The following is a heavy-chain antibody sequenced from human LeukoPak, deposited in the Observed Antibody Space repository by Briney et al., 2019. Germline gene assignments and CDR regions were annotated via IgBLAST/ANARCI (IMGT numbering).Heavy chain of an antibody. CDR1: GFTFSSYA. Sequence: GGSLRLSCAASGFTFSSYAMSWVRQAPGKGLEWVSAISGSGGNTYYADSVKGRFTISRDNPKNTLYLQMNSLRAEDTAVYYCATEKGDSPDYWGQGTLVTVSS. CDR3: ATEKGDSPDY. CDR2: ISGSGGNT. D-gene: IGHD2-21*01. J-gene: IGHJ4*02. V-gene: IGHV3-23*01.